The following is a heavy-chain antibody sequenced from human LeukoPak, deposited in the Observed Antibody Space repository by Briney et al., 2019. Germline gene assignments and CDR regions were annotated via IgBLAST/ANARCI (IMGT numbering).Heavy chain of an antibody. Sequence: ASVKVSCKASGYTFTGYYMHWVRQAPGQGLEWMGWINPNSGGTNYAQKFQGRVTMTRDMSISTAYMELSRLRSDDTAVYYCASNLYGDYVGIGMDYWGQGTLVTVSS. CDR3: ASNLYGDYVGIGMDY. CDR2: INPNSGGT. CDR1: GYTFTGYY. J-gene: IGHJ4*02. D-gene: IGHD4-17*01. V-gene: IGHV1-2*02.